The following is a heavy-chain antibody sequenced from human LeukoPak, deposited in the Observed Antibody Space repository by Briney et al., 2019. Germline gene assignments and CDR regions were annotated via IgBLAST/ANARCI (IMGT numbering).Heavy chain of an antibody. CDR3: ARGAGWYAY. Sequence: SETLSLTCTVSGGSISSYYWSWIRQPPGKGLEWIGYFYYSGSTKYNPSLKSRVTISVDTSKNQFSLKLSSVTAADTAVYYCARGAGWYAYWGQGTLVTVSS. J-gene: IGHJ4*02. D-gene: IGHD6-19*01. CDR1: GGSISSYY. V-gene: IGHV4-59*01. CDR2: FYYSGST.